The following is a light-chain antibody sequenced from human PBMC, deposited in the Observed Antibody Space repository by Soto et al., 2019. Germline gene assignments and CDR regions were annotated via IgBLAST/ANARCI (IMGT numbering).Light chain of an antibody. CDR1: QSVSSY. CDR3: QQRSNWPPTT. J-gene: IGKJ3*01. V-gene: IGKV3-11*01. CDR2: DAS. Sequence: EIVLTQSPATLSLSPGERATLSCRASQSVSSYLAWYQQEPGQAPRLLIYDASNRATGIPARFSGSGSGTDFTLTISSLEPEDFAVYYCQQRSNWPPTTFGPGTRWIS.